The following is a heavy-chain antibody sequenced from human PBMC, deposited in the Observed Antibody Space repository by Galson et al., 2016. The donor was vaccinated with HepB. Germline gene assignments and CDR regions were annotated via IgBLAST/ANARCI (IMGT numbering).Heavy chain of an antibody. D-gene: IGHD3-22*01. V-gene: IGHV3-23*01. CDR1: GFTFYNYA. CDR3: AKAADYYDSSGYYYLNWFDP. CDR2: IGGNGSPT. Sequence: SLRLSCAASGFTFYNYAMDWVRQAPGGGLEWVAAIGGNGSPTYYADSVRGRFSISRDNSKNTLYLQMNSLRAEDTAGYYCAKAADYYDSSGYYYLNWFDPWGQGTLVTVSS. J-gene: IGHJ5*02.